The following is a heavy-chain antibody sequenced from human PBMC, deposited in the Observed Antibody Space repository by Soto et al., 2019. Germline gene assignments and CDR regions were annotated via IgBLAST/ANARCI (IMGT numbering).Heavy chain of an antibody. D-gene: IGHD1-1*01. CDR2: ISWNSGGI. CDR3: AKDKGRGPEQTNWFDP. J-gene: IGHJ5*02. Sequence: GGSLRLSCAASGFTFDDYAMHWVRQAPGKGLEWVSGISWNSGGIGYADSVKGRFTISRDNAKNSLYLQMNSLRAEDTALYYCAKDKGRGPEQTNWFDPRGQGTLVTVSS. CDR1: GFTFDDYA. V-gene: IGHV3-9*01.